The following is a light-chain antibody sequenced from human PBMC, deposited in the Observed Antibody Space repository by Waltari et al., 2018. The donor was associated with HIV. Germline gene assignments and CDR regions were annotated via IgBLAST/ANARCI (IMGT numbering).Light chain of an antibody. Sequence: DIQLTQSPFFLSASVGDRVIITCRASQGISNYLAWYQQGPGKAPKLLVYASSTLQSGVPSRFSGSGSGTELTLTISSLQPADFATYYCLQSRSVPFTFGPGTKVDIK. V-gene: IGKV1-9*01. CDR3: LQSRSVPFT. CDR1: QGISNY. CDR2: ASS. J-gene: IGKJ3*01.